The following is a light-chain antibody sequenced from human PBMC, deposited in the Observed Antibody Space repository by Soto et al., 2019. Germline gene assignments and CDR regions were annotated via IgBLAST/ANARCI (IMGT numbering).Light chain of an antibody. V-gene: IGKV3-20*01. CDR1: QSVSNSY. Sequence: EIVLTQSPGTLSLSPGERATLSCRASQSVSNSYLAWYQQKPGQAPRLLIYGASSRATGIPDRFSGSGSGTDFTLTISRLEPEDFAVYYCQQYNNSPWTFGQGTKVDIK. J-gene: IGKJ1*01. CDR3: QQYNNSPWT. CDR2: GAS.